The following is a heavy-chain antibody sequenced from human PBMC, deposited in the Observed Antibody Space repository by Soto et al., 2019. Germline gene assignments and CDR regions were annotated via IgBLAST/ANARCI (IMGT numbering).Heavy chain of an antibody. D-gene: IGHD5-18*01. J-gene: IGHJ6*02. CDR2: ISAYNGNT. V-gene: IGHV1-18*01. Sequence: QVQLVQSGAEVKKPGASVKVSCKASGYTFNSYGISWVRQAPGQGLEWMGWISAYNGNTNYAQKLQGRVTMTTDTSTSTAYMELRSLSSDDTAVYYCARDGVDTATGYYFGMDVWGQGTTVTVSS. CDR1: GYTFNSYG. CDR3: ARDGVDTATGYYFGMDV.